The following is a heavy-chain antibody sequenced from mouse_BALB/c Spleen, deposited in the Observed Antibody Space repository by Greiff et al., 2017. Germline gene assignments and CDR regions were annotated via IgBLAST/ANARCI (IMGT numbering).Heavy chain of an antibody. Sequence: EVKLMESGGGLVKPGGSLKLSCAASGFTFSDYYMYWVRQTPEKRLEWVATISDGGSYTYYPDSVKGRFTISRDNAKNNLYLQMSSLKSEDTAMYYCARNYYGYVGYAMDYWGQGTSVTVAS. CDR2: ISDGGSYT. V-gene: IGHV5-4*02. CDR3: ARNYYGYVGYAMDY. D-gene: IGHD1-2*01. J-gene: IGHJ4*01. CDR1: GFTFSDYY.